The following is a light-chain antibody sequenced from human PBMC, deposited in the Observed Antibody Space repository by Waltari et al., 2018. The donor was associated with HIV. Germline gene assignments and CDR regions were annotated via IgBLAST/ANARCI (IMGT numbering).Light chain of an antibody. V-gene: IGLV2-14*01. CDR1: SSDIGYYDY. CDR3: SAYTRRGTVV. CDR2: EVT. J-gene: IGLJ2*01. Sequence: QSALTQPASVSGSPGQSIVLPCPGSSSDIGYYDYVSWSQQYPGHAPKALIYEVTSRPAGTSSRFSGSKSDTTAFLAISKLQTDDEADYFCSAYTRRGTVVFGGGTRLTVL.